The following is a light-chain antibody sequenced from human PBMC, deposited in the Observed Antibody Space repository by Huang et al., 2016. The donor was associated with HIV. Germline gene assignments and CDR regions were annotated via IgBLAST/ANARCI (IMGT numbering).Light chain of an antibody. Sequence: DIQMTQSPSSLSASVGDRITITCRASQDITNSLAWYQQKSGKAPKLLLYAASTLESGVPSRFTGSGSGADYTLNISSLQPEDYASYYCQQYYSRPRTFGQGTKVET. CDR1: QDITNS. J-gene: IGKJ1*01. V-gene: IGKV1-NL1*01. CDR3: QQYYSRPRT. CDR2: AAS.